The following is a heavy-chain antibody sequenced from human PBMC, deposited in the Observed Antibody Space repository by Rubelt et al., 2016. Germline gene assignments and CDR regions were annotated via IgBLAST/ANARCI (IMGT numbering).Heavy chain of an antibody. Sequence: QLQLQESGPGLVKPSETLSLTCTVSGGSISSSYYWGWIRQPPGEGLEWIGSIYYSGSTYYSPSLKSRVTISVDTSKNQFSLKLGPGTAADTAVYYWASRTYSSSPFDPWGQGTLVTVSS. D-gene: IGHD6-13*01. V-gene: IGHV4-39*01. CDR3: ASRTYSSSPFDP. CDR2: IYYSGST. CDR1: GGSISSSYY. J-gene: IGHJ5*02.